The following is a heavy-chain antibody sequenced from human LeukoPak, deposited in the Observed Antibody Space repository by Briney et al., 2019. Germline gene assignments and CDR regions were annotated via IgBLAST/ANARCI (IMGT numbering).Heavy chain of an antibody. CDR3: ARDRRGRAVANPYYYNGMDV. CDR2: ISAYNGNT. D-gene: IGHD6-19*01. V-gene: IGHV1-18*01. CDR1: GYTFTSYG. J-gene: IGHJ6*02. Sequence: ASVKVSCKASGYTFTSYGISWVRQAPGQGLEWMGWISAYNGNTRYAQKFQGRVTMTTDTSTRTAYMEMRSLRSDDTAVYYCARDRRGRAVANPYYYNGMDVWGQGTLVTVSS.